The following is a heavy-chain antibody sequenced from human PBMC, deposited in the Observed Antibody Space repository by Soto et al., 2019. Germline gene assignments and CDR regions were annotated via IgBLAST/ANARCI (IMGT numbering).Heavy chain of an antibody. CDR2: ISGSGGST. CDR1: GFTFSSYA. CDR3: ARHRVLDY. J-gene: IGHJ4*02. V-gene: IGHV3-23*01. Sequence: GGSLRLSCAASGFTFSSYAMSWVRQAPGKGLEWVSAISGSGGSTYFADSVKGRFTISRDNAKNSLYLQMNSLRAEDTAVYYCARHRVLDYWGQGTLVTVSS.